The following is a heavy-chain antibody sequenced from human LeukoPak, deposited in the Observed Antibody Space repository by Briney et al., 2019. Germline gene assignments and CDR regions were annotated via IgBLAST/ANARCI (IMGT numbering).Heavy chain of an antibody. CDR3: ARSSGSYYTTIDY. Sequence: PSETLSLTCTVSGGSISSSSYYWGWIRQPPGKGLEWIGSIYYSGSTYYNPSLKSRVTISVDTSKNQFSLKLSSVTAADTAVYYCARSSGSYYTTIDYWGQGTLVTVSS. CDR1: GGSISSSSYY. V-gene: IGHV4-39*01. D-gene: IGHD1-26*01. CDR2: IYYSGST. J-gene: IGHJ4*02.